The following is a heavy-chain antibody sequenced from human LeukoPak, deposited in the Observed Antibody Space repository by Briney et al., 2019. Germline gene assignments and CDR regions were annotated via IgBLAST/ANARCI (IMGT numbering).Heavy chain of an antibody. CDR2: ISAYNGNT. D-gene: IGHD3-22*01. J-gene: IGHJ4*02. V-gene: IGHV1-18*01. CDR1: GYTFTSYG. Sequence: ASVKVSCKASGYTFTSYGISWVRQAPGQGLEWMGWISAYNGNTNYAQKLQGRVTMTTDTSTGTAYMELRSLRSDDTAVYYCARDREDSSGYLPDYWGQGTLVTVSS. CDR3: ARDREDSSGYLPDY.